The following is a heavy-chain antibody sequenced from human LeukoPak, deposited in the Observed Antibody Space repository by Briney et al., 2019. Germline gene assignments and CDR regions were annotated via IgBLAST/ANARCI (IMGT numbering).Heavy chain of an antibody. CDR1: GGSVSSGTYY. J-gene: IGHJ4*02. V-gene: IGHV4-61*01. D-gene: IGHD3-10*01. CDR2: IYFTGST. Sequence: PSETLSLTCTVSGGSVSSGTYYWSWIRQPPGKGLEWIGYIYFTGSTNYIPSLKCRLTISVDTSKNQFSLKLSSVTAADTAVYYCARRGGSGRSFDYWGQGTLVTVSS. CDR3: ARRGGSGRSFDY.